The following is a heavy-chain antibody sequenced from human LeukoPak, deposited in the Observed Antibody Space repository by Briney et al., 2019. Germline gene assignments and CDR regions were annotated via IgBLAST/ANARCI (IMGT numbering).Heavy chain of an antibody. Sequence: KPSETLSLTCTVSGGSSNSYYWTWIRQPPGRGLEWIGYIYYSGGTNYNPSLKSRVTISVDTSKNQFSLKLSSVTAADTAVYYCARQPFGTYFDYWGPGTLVTVSS. CDR3: ARQPFGTYFDY. CDR2: IYYSGGT. D-gene: IGHD3-16*01. V-gene: IGHV4-59*08. J-gene: IGHJ4*02. CDR1: GGSSNSYY.